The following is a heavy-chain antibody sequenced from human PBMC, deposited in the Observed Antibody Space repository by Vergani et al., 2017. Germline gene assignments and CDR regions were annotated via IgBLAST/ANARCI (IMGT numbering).Heavy chain of an antibody. D-gene: IGHD1-26*01. Sequence: EVQLVESGGGLVQPGRSLRLSCAASGFTFVDYAMHWVRQAPGKGLEWVSGISWNSGSIGYADSVKGRFTISRDNAKNSLYLQMNSLRAEDTALYYCAKDRSGSYYGNFDYWGQGTLVTVSS. J-gene: IGHJ4*02. V-gene: IGHV3-9*01. CDR3: AKDRSGSYYGNFDY. CDR1: GFTFVDYA. CDR2: ISWNSGSI.